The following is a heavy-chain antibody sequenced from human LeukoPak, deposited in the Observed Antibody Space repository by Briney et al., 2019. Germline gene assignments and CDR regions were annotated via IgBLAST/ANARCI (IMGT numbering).Heavy chain of an antibody. Sequence: PSETLSLTCTVSGGSISSSDYYWSWIRQPPGKGLEWIGYIYYCGSTYYNPSLKSRVTISVDTSKNQFSLKLSSVTAADTAVYYCAREASGSSDFDYWGQGTLVTVSS. D-gene: IGHD3-10*01. J-gene: IGHJ4*02. CDR1: GGSISSSDYY. CDR3: AREASGSSDFDY. V-gene: IGHV4-30-4*01. CDR2: IYYCGST.